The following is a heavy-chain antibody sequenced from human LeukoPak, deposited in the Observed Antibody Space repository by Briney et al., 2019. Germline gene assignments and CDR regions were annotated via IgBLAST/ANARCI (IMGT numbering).Heavy chain of an antibody. D-gene: IGHD6-13*01. Sequence: ASVKVSCKASGGTFSSYAISWVRQAPGQGLEWMGIINPSGGSTSYAQKFQGRVTMTRDMSTSTVYMELSSLRSEDTAVYYCARDGAAAAYYFDYWGQGTLVTVSS. J-gene: IGHJ4*02. V-gene: IGHV1-46*01. CDR3: ARDGAAAAYYFDY. CDR2: INPSGGST. CDR1: GGTFSSYA.